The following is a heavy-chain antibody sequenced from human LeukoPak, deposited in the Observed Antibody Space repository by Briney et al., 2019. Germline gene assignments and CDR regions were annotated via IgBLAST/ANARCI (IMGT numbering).Heavy chain of an antibody. CDR2: VYHTGRT. J-gene: IGHJ4*02. CDR1: GGSIGTYY. Sequence: SETLSLTCIVSGGSIGTYYWSWIRQPPGEGLEWIGSVYHTGRTNYNPSLKSRVTISVDTSRNQYPLKLSSVTAADTAVYYCARRDPDSTGYLYYFDYWGQGTLVTVSS. V-gene: IGHV4-59*08. D-gene: IGHD3-22*01. CDR3: ARRDPDSTGYLYYFDY.